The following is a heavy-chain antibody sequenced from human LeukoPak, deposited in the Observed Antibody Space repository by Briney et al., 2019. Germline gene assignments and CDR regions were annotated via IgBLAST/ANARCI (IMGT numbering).Heavy chain of an antibody. CDR1: GFTFSSHA. D-gene: IGHD6-13*01. V-gene: IGHV3-23*01. CDR3: AKKIAAAPTTYSDF. J-gene: IGHJ4*02. Sequence: GGSLRLSCAASGFTFSSHAMTWVRQAPGKGLEWVSVMSSSGGTTNYADSVRGRFTISRDNSKNTLYLQMNSLRAEDTAVYYCAKKIAAAPTTYSDFWGQGTLVAVSS. CDR2: MSSSGGTT.